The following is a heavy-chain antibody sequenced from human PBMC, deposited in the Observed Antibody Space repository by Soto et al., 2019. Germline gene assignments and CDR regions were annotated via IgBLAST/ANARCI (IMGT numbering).Heavy chain of an antibody. CDR2: IFYSGST. J-gene: IGHJ4*02. D-gene: IGHD6-19*01. CDR3: ARRYGWLYFDY. V-gene: IGHV4-39*01. CDR1: GDSISSSNYF. Sequence: QLQLQESGPGLVKPWETLSLICTVSGDSISSSNYFWGWIRQPPGKGLEWIGTIFYSGSTYYNPSFKSRVTISVDTSKNQFSLKLTSVTAADTALYYCARRYGWLYFDYWGQGSLVTVSS.